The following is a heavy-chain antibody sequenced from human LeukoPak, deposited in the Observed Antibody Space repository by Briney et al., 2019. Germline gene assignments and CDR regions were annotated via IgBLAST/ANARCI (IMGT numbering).Heavy chain of an antibody. CDR3: VRSMDPPASYYFDY. Sequence: ASVKVSCKASGYTFTGYYMHWVRQAPGQGLEWMGWINPNSGGTNYAQKFQGRVTMTRDTSISTAYMELSRLRSDDTAVYYCVRSMDPPASYYFDYWGQGTLVTVPS. CDR2: INPNSGGT. CDR1: GYTFTGYY. V-gene: IGHV1-2*02. J-gene: IGHJ4*02. D-gene: IGHD2-8*01.